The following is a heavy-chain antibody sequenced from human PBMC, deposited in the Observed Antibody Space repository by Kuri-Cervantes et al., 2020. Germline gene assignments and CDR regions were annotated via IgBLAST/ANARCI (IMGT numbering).Heavy chain of an antibody. J-gene: IGHJ2*01. Sequence: SETLSLTCAVSGGSISSSNWWSWVRQPPGKGLEWIGEIYHSGSTNYNPSLKSRVTISVDTSKNQFSLKLSSVTAADTAVYYCARANDCSSTSCKTTWYFDLWGRGTLVTVSS. CDR3: ARANDCSSTSCKTTWYFDL. D-gene: IGHD2-2*01. V-gene: IGHV4-4*02. CDR2: IYHSGST. CDR1: GGSISSSNW.